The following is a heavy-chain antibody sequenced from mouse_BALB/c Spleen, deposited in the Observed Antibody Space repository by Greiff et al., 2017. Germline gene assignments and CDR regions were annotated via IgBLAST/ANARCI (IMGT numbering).Heavy chain of an antibody. V-gene: IGHV1-9*01. D-gene: IGHD2-10*01. J-gene: IGHJ4*01. CDR1: GYTFSSYW. CDR2: ILPGSGST. CDR3: ARSYYGNYNYAMDY. Sequence: VQLQQSGAELMKPGASVKISCKATGYTFSSYWIEWVKQRPGHGLEWIGEILPGSGSTNYNEKFKGKATFTADTSSNTAYMQLSSLTSEDSAVYYCARSYYGNYNYAMDYWGQGTSVTVSS.